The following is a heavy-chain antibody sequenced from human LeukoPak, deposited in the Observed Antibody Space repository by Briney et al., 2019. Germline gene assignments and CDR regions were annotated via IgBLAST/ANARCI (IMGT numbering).Heavy chain of an antibody. CDR1: GGSFSGYY. V-gene: IGHV4-34*01. J-gene: IGHJ5*02. CDR3: ARSLAYCGGDCFDNWFDP. Sequence: PSETLSLTCAVYGGSFSGYYWSWIRQPPGKGLEWIGEINHSGSTNYNPSLKSRVTISVDTSKNQFSLKLSSVTAADTAVYYCARSLAYCGGDCFDNWFDPWGQGTLVTVSS. CDR2: INHSGST. D-gene: IGHD2-21*02.